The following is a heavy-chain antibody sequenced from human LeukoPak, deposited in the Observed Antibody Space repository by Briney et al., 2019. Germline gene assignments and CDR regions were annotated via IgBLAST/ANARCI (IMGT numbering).Heavy chain of an antibody. J-gene: IGHJ4*02. V-gene: IGHV4-39*07. CDR2: IYYSGST. D-gene: IGHD3-10*01. CDR1: CGSISSISYY. CDR3: ARSRVPDY. Sequence: PETLSLTCTVSCGSISSISYYWGWIRQPPGKGLERIGSIYYSGSTYYNPSLKSRVTISLDTSKNQFSLRLSSVTAADTAVYYCARSRVPDYWGQGTLVTVSS.